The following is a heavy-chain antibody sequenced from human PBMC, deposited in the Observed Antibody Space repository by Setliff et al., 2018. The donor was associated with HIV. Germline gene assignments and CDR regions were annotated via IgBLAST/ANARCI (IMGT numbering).Heavy chain of an antibody. V-gene: IGHV4-30-4*08. CDR2: IYYNGNAY. Sequence: SETLSLTCTVSGGSISSANYYWSWIRQPPGKGLEWIGYIYYNGNAYYYNPSLKSRTTISLDTSMNQFSLKLTSVTAADTAVYYCARELLRSWDGSENSYKPYYFDYWGQGTLVTVSS. J-gene: IGHJ4*02. D-gene: IGHD3-10*01. CDR3: ARELLRSWDGSENSYKPYYFDY. CDR1: GGSISSANYY.